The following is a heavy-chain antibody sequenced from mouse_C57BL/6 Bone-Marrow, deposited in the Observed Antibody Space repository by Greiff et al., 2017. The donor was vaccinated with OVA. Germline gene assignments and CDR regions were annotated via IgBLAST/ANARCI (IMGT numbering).Heavy chain of an antibody. V-gene: IGHV1-72*01. J-gene: IGHJ4*01. Sequence: VQLQQPGAELVKPGASVRLSCKASGYTFPSTWMPWLKRRPGRGLEGLGRFDPNRGGTKYNEKFKSKATLTVDKPSSTAYMQLSSLTSEDSAVYYCARIYSNQYYAMDYWGQGTSVTVSS. CDR1: GYTFPSTW. CDR3: ARIYSNQYYAMDY. CDR2: FDPNRGGT. D-gene: IGHD2-5*01.